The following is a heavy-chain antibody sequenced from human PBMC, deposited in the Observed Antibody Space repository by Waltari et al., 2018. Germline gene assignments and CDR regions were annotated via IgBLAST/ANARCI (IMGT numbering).Heavy chain of an antibody. CDR2: ISAYNGNT. CDR3: ARDEVFTMVRGVFYYGMDV. V-gene: IGHV1-18*01. J-gene: IGHJ6*02. Sequence: QVQLVQSGAEVKKPGASVKVSCKASGYTFTSYGISWVRQAPGQGLEWMGWISAYNGNTNYAQKLQGIGTMTTDTSTSTAYMELRSLRSDDTAVYYCARDEVFTMVRGVFYYGMDVWGQGTTVTVSS. D-gene: IGHD3-10*01. CDR1: GYTFTSYG.